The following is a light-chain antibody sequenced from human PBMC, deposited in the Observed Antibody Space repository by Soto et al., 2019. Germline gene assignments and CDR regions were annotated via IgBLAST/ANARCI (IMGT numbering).Light chain of an antibody. CDR2: EVS. CDR1: SSDVGGYNY. CDR3: NTYAGGIYV. V-gene: IGLV2-8*01. J-gene: IGLJ1*01. Sequence: QSALTQPPSASGSPGQSVAISCTGTSSDVGGYNYVSWYQQHPGKAPKLMIYEVSKRPSGVPDRFSGSKSGNTASLTVSGLQAEDKAEYYSNTYAGGIYVFGTGTKVPV.